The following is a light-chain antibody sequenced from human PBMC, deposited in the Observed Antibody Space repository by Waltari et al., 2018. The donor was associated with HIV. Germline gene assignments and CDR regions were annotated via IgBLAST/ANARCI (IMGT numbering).Light chain of an antibody. CDR1: TSIVGTNF. V-gene: IGLV1-47*01. J-gene: IGLJ1*01. Sequence: QSVLTQPPSASGTPGQRVTISCSGTTSIVGTNFVSWYQHLPGAAPKLLMYRDNRRPSGVPDRFSGSKSGASASLAISGLRSEDEGDYYCCSYAGGSAFYVFGTGTKVTVL. CDR3: CSYAGGSAFYV. CDR2: RDN.